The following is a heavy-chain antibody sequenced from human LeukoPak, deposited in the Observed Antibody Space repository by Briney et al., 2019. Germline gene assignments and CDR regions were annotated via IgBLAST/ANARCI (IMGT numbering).Heavy chain of an antibody. D-gene: IGHD2-15*01. CDR2: IGWNSGSI. V-gene: IGHV3-9*01. CDR3: ARAFPGGSRPSPDAFNF. CDR1: GFTFGDYA. J-gene: IGHJ3*01. Sequence: PGRSLRLSCAASGFTFGDYAMHWVRQAPGKGLEWVSRIGWNSGSIAYADSVRGRFTISRDNSKNTVYLQMNSLRVEDTAVYYCARAFPGGSRPSPDAFNFWGQGTMVTVSS.